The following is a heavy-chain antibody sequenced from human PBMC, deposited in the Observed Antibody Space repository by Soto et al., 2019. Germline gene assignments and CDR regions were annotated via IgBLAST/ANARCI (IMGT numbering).Heavy chain of an antibody. D-gene: IGHD5-18*01. CDR2: INAGNGNT. Sequence: GASVKVSCKAIGYSFTSHYMHWVRQAPGQRLEWMGWINAGNGNTKYSQKFQGRVTITRDTSASTAYMELSSLRSEDTAVYYCARSPGYSYGDYWGQGTLVTVSS. V-gene: IGHV1-3*01. J-gene: IGHJ4*02. CDR3: ARSPGYSYGDY. CDR1: GYSFTSHY.